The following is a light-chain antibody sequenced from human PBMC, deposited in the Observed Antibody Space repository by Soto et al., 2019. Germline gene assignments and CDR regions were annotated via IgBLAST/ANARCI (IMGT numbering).Light chain of an antibody. CDR3: QSYDSSLSGWV. J-gene: IGLJ3*02. CDR2: GNS. CDR1: SSNIGAGYD. Sequence: QAVLTQPPSVSGAPGQRVTISCTGSSSNIGAGYDVHWYQQLPGTAPKLLIYGNSNRPSGVPDRFSGSKSGTSASLAITGHQAEDEADYYCQSYDSSLSGWVFGGGTKHTVL. V-gene: IGLV1-40*01.